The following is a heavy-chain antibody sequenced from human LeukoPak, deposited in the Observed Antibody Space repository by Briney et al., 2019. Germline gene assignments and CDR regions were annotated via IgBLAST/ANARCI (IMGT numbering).Heavy chain of an antibody. Sequence: PGGSLRLSCAASGFAFSSYAMSGVRRAPGGGLEWVSAISGSGGSTYYADSVKGRFTISRDNSKNTLYLQMNSLRAEETAVYYCTKEYEIAVIGYFDYWGQGALVTASS. V-gene: IGHV3-23*01. D-gene: IGHD6-19*01. CDR3: TKEYEIAVIGYFDY. CDR1: GFAFSSYA. CDR2: ISGSGGST. J-gene: IGHJ4*02.